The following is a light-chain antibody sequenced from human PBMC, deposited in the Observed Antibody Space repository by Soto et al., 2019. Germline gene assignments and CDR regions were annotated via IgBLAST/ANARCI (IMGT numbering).Light chain of an antibody. CDR2: DVS. V-gene: IGLV2-14*01. CDR3: SSYTSSSTPLV. CDR1: SGDVGAYNY. Sequence: QSALAQPASVSGSPGQSITISCTGTSGDVGAYNYVSWYQQHPGKAPKLMIYDVSDRPSGVSGRFSGSKSGNTASLTISGLQAEDEADYYCSSYTSSSTPLVFGTGTKLTVL. J-gene: IGLJ1*01.